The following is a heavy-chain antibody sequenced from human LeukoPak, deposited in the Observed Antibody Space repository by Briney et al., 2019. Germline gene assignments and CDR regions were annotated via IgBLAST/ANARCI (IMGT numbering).Heavy chain of an antibody. V-gene: IGHV1-46*01. J-gene: IGHJ4*02. CDR2: INPSGGST. CDR1: GYTFTSYY. Sequence: ASVKVSCKASGYTFTSYYMHWVRQAPGQGPEWMGIINPSGGSTSYAQKFQGRVTMTRDTSTSTVYMELSSLRSEDTAVYYCARDRGQYSSSWYGFDYWGQGTLVTVSS. D-gene: IGHD6-13*01. CDR3: ARDRGQYSSSWYGFDY.